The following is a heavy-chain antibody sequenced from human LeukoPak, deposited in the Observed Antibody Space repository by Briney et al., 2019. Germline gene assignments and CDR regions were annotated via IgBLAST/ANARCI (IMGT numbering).Heavy chain of an antibody. Sequence: ASVKVSCKASGYTFADHFIHWVRQAPGQGLEWMGWINPNSGATNYAQNFQGRVTMTSDTSITTAYMELTSLTFNDTAVYYCAREGWEPNFDQWGQGTLLTVSS. CDR3: AREGWEPNFDQ. V-gene: IGHV1-2*02. CDR2: INPNSGAT. CDR1: GYTFADHF. D-gene: IGHD1-26*01. J-gene: IGHJ4*02.